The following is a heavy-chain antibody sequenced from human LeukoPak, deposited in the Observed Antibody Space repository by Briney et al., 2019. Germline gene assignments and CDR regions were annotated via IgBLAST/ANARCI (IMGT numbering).Heavy chain of an antibody. Sequence: GGSLRLSCAASGFTVSSNYMSWVRQAPGKGLEWVSAISGSGGSTYYADSVKGRFTISRDNSKNTLYLQMNSLRAEDTAVYYCATLLVRVDYWGQGTLVTVSS. V-gene: IGHV3-23*01. CDR2: ISGSGGST. CDR3: ATLLVRVDY. J-gene: IGHJ4*02. CDR1: GFTVSSNY. D-gene: IGHD3-10*01.